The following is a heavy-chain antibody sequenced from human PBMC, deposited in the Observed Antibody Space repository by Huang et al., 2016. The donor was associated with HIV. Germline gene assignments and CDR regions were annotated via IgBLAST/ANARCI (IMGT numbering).Heavy chain of an antibody. CDR1: GFTFSNFG. Sequence: EVQMVESGGGLVKPGRSLRLSCAASGFTFSNFGMSWVRQAPGKGREWVLAISSSGTYIYYADSVKGRFTISRDDAKTSLFLQMNSLRVEDTAIYYCARDHPLGGFDYWGQGALVTVSS. V-gene: IGHV3-21*02. CDR3: ARDHPLGGFDY. D-gene: IGHD3-16*01. J-gene: IGHJ4*02. CDR2: ISSSGTYI.